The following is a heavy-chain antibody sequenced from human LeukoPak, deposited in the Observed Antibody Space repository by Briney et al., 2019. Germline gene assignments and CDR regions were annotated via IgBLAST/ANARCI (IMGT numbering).Heavy chain of an antibody. CDR1: GFTFSNYG. D-gene: IGHD3-22*01. CDR2: ITGSGGST. V-gene: IGHV3-23*01. CDR3: AKDRNPYYDSSGYSNGREIDY. Sequence: PGGSLRLSCAASGFTFSNYGLSWVRQAPGKGLEWVSGITGSGGSTYYADSVKGRFTISRDNSKNTLYLQMNSLRAEDTAVYYCAKDRNPYYDSSGYSNGREIDYWGQGTLVTVSS. J-gene: IGHJ4*02.